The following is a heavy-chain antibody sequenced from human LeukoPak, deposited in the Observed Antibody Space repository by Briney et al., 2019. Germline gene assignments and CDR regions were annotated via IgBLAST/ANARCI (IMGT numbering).Heavy chain of an antibody. J-gene: IGHJ4*02. CDR3: AKGGASVTRYVDY. CDR2: ISYDGSNK. D-gene: IGHD4-17*01. CDR1: GFTFSSYA. Sequence: PGGSLRLSCAASGFTFSSYAMHWVRQAPGKGLEWVAAISYDGSNKKYADSVKGRFTISRDNSQNTLYLQMNSLRPEDTAVYYCAKGGASVTRYVDYWGQGTLVTVSS. V-gene: IGHV3-30*04.